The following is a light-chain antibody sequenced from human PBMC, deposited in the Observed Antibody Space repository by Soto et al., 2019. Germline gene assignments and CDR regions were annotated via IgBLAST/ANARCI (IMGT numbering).Light chain of an antibody. CDR2: AAS. Sequence: DIKMTQSPSSLSASVGDRVTITCRASQSISSYLNWYQQKPGKAPKLLIYAASSLQSGFPSRFSGSGSGTDFTLTISSLQPEDFATYYCQQSLSTPITFGQGTRLEIK. J-gene: IGKJ5*01. V-gene: IGKV1-39*01. CDR1: QSISSY. CDR3: QQSLSTPIT.